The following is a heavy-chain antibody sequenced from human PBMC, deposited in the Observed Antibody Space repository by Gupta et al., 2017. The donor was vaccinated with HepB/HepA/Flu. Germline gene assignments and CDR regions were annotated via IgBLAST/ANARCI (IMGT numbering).Heavy chain of an antibody. CDR1: GFTFSSYS. CDR2: ISRSSNYI. J-gene: IGHJ3*01. Sequence: EVQLVESGGGLVKPGGSLRVSCAASGFTFSSYSMNWVRQAPGKGLEWVASISRSSNYIYYADSVKGRFTISRDNANNTLYLQMNSLRSEDTALYSCARVRAGGSTDGFDVWGQGTRVTVS. D-gene: IGHD6-25*01. V-gene: IGHV3-21*02. CDR3: ARVRAGGSTDGFDV.